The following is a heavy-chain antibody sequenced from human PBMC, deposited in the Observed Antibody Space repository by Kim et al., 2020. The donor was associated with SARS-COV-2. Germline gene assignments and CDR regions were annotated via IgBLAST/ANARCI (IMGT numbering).Heavy chain of an antibody. CDR3: ARGGKSRIVGALRDAFDI. CDR1: GGTFSSYT. CDR2: IIPILGIA. D-gene: IGHD1-26*01. J-gene: IGHJ3*02. Sequence: SVKVSCKASGGTFSSYTISWVRQAPGQGLEWMGRIIPILGIANYAQKFQGRVTITADKSTSTAYMELSSLRSEDTAVYYCARGGKSRIVGALRDAFDIWGQGTMVTVSS. V-gene: IGHV1-69*02.